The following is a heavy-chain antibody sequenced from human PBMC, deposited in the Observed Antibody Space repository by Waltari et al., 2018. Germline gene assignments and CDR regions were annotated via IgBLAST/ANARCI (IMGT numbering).Heavy chain of an antibody. CDR1: GGSISSYY. V-gene: IGHV4-59*01. J-gene: IGHJ6*02. CDR3: ARDQDGMDV. CDR2: IYYSGST. Sequence: QVQLQESGPGLVKPSETLSLTCTVPGGSISSYYWSWIRQPPGKGLEWIGYIYYSGSTNYNPSLKSRVTISVDTSKNQFSLKLSSVTAADTAVYYCARDQDGMDVWGQGTTVTVSS.